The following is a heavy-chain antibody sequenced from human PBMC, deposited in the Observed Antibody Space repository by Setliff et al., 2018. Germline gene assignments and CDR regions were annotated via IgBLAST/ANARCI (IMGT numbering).Heavy chain of an antibody. CDR3: ARVAAAGPSILYMDV. D-gene: IGHD6-13*01. V-gene: IGHV4-30-4*08. CDR2: IYSSGST. Sequence: SETLSLTCTVSGGSISSGDYYWSWIRQPPGKGLEWTGYIYSSGSTYYNPSLKSRVSISVDTSKNQFSLKLSSVTAADTAVYYCARVAAAGPSILYMDVWGKGTTVTVSS. CDR1: GGSISSGDYY. J-gene: IGHJ6*03.